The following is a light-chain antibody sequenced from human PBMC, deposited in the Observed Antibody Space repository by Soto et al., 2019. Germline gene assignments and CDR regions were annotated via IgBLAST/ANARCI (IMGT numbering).Light chain of an antibody. CDR2: ANR. CDR3: QSYDSHLSGREV. Sequence: QAVVTQPPSVSGAPGQRVTISCTGSSSNIGGGYDVHWYQQLPGTAPKLLIYANRDRPSGVPDRFSGSKSGSSASLAITGLQAEDEADYYCQSYDSHLSGREVFGGGTKLTVL. J-gene: IGLJ2*01. V-gene: IGLV1-40*01. CDR1: SSNIGGGYD.